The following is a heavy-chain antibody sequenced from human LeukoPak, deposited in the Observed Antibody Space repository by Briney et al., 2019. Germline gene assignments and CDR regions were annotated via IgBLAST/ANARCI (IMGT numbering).Heavy chain of an antibody. CDR1: GFTFSSYW. CDR2: INGDGSST. Sequence: GGSLRLSCAASGFTFSSYWMHWVRQAPGKGLVWVSRINGDGSSTSYADSVKGRFTISRDNAKNTLSLQMNSLRADDTAIYYCAKSCNSGNCYYNYWGQGTLVTVSS. CDR3: AKSCNSGNCYYNY. D-gene: IGHD2/OR15-2a*01. J-gene: IGHJ4*02. V-gene: IGHV3-74*01.